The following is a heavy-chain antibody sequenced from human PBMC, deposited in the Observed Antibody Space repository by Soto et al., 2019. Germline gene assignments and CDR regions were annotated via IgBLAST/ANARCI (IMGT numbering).Heavy chain of an antibody. Sequence: LRLSCAASGFTFSKYAMHWVRQARGTGLEWVAVISNDGSNPYYADSVKGRFTISRGNSKNTLYLQMNSLREEDTAVYYCARTGYDRSGYFVEYYFDYWGQGTLVTVSS. J-gene: IGHJ4*02. D-gene: IGHD3-22*01. CDR1: GFTFSKYA. CDR3: ARTGYDRSGYFVEYYFDY. CDR2: ISNDGSNP. V-gene: IGHV3-30-3*01.